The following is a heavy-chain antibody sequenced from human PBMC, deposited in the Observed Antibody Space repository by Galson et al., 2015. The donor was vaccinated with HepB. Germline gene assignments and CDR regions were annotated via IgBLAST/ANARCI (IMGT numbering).Heavy chain of an antibody. CDR2: MSYDGSDK. Sequence: SLRLSCAASGFTFSSYGMHWVRQAPGKGLEWVAVMSYDGSDKYYADSVKGRFTISRDNSKNTLYLQMNSLRAEDTAVYYCAKDPDSSGWYYFDYWGRGTLVTVSS. CDR1: GFTFSSYG. J-gene: IGHJ4*02. CDR3: AKDPDSSGWYYFDY. V-gene: IGHV3-30*18. D-gene: IGHD6-19*01.